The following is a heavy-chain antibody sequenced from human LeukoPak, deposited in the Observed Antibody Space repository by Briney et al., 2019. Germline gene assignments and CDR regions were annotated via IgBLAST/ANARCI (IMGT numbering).Heavy chain of an antibody. Sequence: GGSLILSCAASGFTFSSYSMNWVRQAPGKGLEWVSSISSSSSYIYYADSVKGRFTISRDNAKNSLYLQMNSLRAEDTAVYYCARGGSDILTQHDYWGQGTLVTVSS. V-gene: IGHV3-21*01. CDR3: ARGGSDILTQHDY. D-gene: IGHD3-9*01. CDR2: ISSSSSYI. J-gene: IGHJ4*02. CDR1: GFTFSSYS.